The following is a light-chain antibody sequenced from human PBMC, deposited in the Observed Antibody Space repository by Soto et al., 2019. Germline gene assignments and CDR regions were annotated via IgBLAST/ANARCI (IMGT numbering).Light chain of an antibody. J-gene: IGLJ2*01. Sequence: QSVLTQPASVSASPGQSITISCTGTSSDIGTFDFVSWYQHHPGKAPKVLLYEVNRRPSGVSPRFSGYKSGNTASLTISGLRAEDEATYYCNSYRSKNSVVFGEGTKLTVL. CDR2: EVN. V-gene: IGLV2-14*01. CDR3: NSYRSKNSVV. CDR1: SSDIGTFDF.